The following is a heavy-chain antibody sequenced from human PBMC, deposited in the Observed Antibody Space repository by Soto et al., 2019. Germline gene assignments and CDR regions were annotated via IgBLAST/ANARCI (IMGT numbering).Heavy chain of an antibody. V-gene: IGHV4-59*08. CDR2: IYYSGT. CDR3: VRYDFWNGYFGH. D-gene: IGHD3-3*01. CDR1: GGSTSTYH. Sequence: PSETLSLTCTVSGGSTSTYHWSWIRQPPGKGLEWIGYIYYSGTNYNPSLKSRVTISVDTSKNQFSLKLSSVTAADTAVYYCVRYDFWNGYFGHWGQGTPVTVSS. J-gene: IGHJ5*02.